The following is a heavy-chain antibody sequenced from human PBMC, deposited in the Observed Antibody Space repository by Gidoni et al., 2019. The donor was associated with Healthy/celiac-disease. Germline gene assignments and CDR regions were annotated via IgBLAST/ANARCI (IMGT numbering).Heavy chain of an antibody. D-gene: IGHD3-22*01. Sequence: EVQLVESGGGLVQPGRSFRLSCAPSGFPFDDYAIPWVRQAPGKGLEWVSGISWNSGSIGYADSVKGRFTISRDNAKNSLYLQMNSLRAEDTALYYCAKDIRSSGYYGFDYWGQGTLVTVSS. CDR2: ISWNSGSI. CDR1: GFPFDDYA. J-gene: IGHJ4*02. CDR3: AKDIRSSGYYGFDY. V-gene: IGHV3-9*01.